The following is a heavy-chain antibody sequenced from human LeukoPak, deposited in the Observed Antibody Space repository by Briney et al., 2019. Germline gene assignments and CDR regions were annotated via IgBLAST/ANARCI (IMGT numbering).Heavy chain of an antibody. V-gene: IGHV3-7*01. CDR3: ARNYDSYGYVSFDY. CDR2: IKQGGSEK. Sequence: GGSLRLSCAASGFTFSSYWMSWVRQAPGKGLEWVANIKQGGSEKYYVDSVKGRFTISRDNAKNSLYLQMNSLRAEDTAVYYCARNYDSYGYVSFDYWGQGTLVTVSS. J-gene: IGHJ4*02. CDR1: GFTFSSYW. D-gene: IGHD5-18*01.